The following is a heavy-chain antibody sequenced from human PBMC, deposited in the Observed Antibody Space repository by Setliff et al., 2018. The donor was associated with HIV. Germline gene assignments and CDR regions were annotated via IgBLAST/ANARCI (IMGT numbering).Heavy chain of an antibody. CDR1: GGSISSHY. CDR2: IYYSGST. CDR3: ARSAYDSSGLPY. Sequence: SETLSLTCTVSGGSISSHYWSWIRQPPGKGLEWIGSIYYSGSTNYNPSLKSRVTISVDTSKNQFSLKLSSVTAADTAVYYCARSAYDSSGLPYWGQGTLVTVSS. V-gene: IGHV4-59*11. D-gene: IGHD3-22*01. J-gene: IGHJ4*02.